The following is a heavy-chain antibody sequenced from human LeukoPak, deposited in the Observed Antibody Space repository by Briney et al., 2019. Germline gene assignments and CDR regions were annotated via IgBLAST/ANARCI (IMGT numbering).Heavy chain of an antibody. D-gene: IGHD2-21*01. Sequence: GGSLRLSCAASGFTFSSFWMSWVRQAPGRRPEWVAIIKEDGSVKWYVDSVRGRFTISRDNDNKSLYLQMDSLRGEDTAVYYCARETAHCGGDCFDYWGQGTLVTVSS. CDR3: ARETAHCGGDCFDY. J-gene: IGHJ4*02. V-gene: IGHV3-7*01. CDR2: IKEDGSVK. CDR1: GFTFSSFW.